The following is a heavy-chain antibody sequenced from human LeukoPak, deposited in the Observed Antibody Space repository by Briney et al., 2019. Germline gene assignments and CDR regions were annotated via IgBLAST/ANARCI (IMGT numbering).Heavy chain of an antibody. CDR1: DDSFSSHH. V-gene: IGHV4-59*11. D-gene: IGHD4-17*01. CDR3: ARDLVTVTKGFDI. J-gene: IGHJ3*02. Sequence: SETLSLTCAVSDDSFSSHHWTWLRQPPGKGLEWFGYISYIGSTNYNPSLKSRVTISIDTSKNQFSLKLSSVTAADTAVYYCARDLVTVTKGFDIWGQGTMVSVSS. CDR2: ISYIGST.